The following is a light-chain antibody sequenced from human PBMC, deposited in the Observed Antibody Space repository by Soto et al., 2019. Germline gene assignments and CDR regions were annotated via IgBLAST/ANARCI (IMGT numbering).Light chain of an antibody. V-gene: IGLV2-14*01. CDR3: SSYTSSSIDYV. J-gene: IGLJ1*01. Sequence: QSALTQPASVSGSPGQSITISCTGTSSDVGGYNYVSWYQQHPGKAPKLMIYEVSNRPSGVSNRFSGSKSGNTASLTISGLQAEDDGDYYCSSYTSSSIDYVFGTGTKLTVL. CDR2: EVS. CDR1: SSDVGGYNY.